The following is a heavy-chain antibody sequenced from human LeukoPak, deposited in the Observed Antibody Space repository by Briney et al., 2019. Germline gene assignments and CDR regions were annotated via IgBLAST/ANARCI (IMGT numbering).Heavy chain of an antibody. CDR3: ARDGKSSGWYY. CDR2: ISSSAGTT. D-gene: IGHD6-19*01. V-gene: IGHV3-23*01. J-gene: IGHJ4*02. CDR1: GFTFSSYA. Sequence: GGSLRLSCAASGFTFSSYAMSWVRQAPGKGLEWVSAISSSAGTTYYPDSVKGRFTISRDNSKNTLYLQMNSLRADDTAVYYCARDGKSSGWYYWGQGTLVTVSS.